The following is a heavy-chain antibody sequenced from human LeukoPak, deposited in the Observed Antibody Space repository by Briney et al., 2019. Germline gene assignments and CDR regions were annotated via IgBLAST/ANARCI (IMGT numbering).Heavy chain of an antibody. J-gene: IGHJ3*02. D-gene: IGHD2-15*01. CDR2: INPSGGNT. CDR3: ARDPSVVVVAAESTTDAFDI. CDR1: GYTFTSYY. Sequence: ASVKVSCKASGYTFTSYYMHWVRQAPGQGLEWMGIINPSGGNTSYAQKFQGRVTMTRDTSTSTVYMELSSLRSEDTAVYYCARDPSVVVVAAESTTDAFDIWGQGTMVTVSS. V-gene: IGHV1-46*01.